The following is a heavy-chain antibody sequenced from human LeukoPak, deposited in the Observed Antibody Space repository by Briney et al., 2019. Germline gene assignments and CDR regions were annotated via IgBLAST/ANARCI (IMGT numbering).Heavy chain of an antibody. CDR3: ARGPHGSGTGDLDY. CDR2: INHSGST. Sequence: PSETLSLTCAVYGGSFSGYYWSWIRQPPGKGLEWIGEINHSGSTNYNPSLKSRVTISVDTSKNQFSLKLNSVTAADTAVYYCARGPHGSGTGDLDYWGQGTLVTVSS. V-gene: IGHV4-34*01. J-gene: IGHJ4*02. D-gene: IGHD7-27*01. CDR1: GGSFSGYY.